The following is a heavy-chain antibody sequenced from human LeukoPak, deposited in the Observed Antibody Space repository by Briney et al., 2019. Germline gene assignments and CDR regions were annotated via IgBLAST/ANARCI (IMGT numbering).Heavy chain of an antibody. CDR2: ISGGGGST. CDR3: AKDRLQYGGNFDY. J-gene: IGHJ4*02. V-gene: IGHV3-23*01. CDR1: GFTFSSYA. Sequence: GGSLRLSCAASGFTFSSYAMSWVRQAPGKGLEWVSAISGGGGSTYYADSVKGRFTISRDNSKNTLYLQMNNLRAEDTAVYYCAKDRLQYGGNFDYWAREPWSPSPQ. D-gene: IGHD4-23*01.